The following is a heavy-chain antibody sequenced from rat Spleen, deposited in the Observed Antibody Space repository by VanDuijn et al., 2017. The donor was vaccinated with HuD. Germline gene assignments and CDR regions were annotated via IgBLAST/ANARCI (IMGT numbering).Heavy chain of an antibody. CDR3: ARADRESYAHFDH. J-gene: IGHJ2*01. CDR1: GFSLTSDG. D-gene: IGHD1-12*01. Sequence: QVQLKESGPGLVQPSQTLSLTCTVSGFSLTSDGVSWVRQPPGKGLEWIAAVSSGGNTYYDSTLKSRLSISRDTSKSQVFLKIYRLPAADKATYYCARADRESYAHFDHWGQGVMVTVSS. CDR2: VSSGGNT. V-gene: IGHV2S12*01.